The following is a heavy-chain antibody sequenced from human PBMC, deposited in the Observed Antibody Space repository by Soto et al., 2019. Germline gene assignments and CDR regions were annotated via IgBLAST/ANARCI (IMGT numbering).Heavy chain of an antibody. V-gene: IGHV3-30*03. CDR1: GFTFSSYG. D-gene: IGHD6-13*01. CDR3: ARDRSSTLDGMDV. CDR2: ISYDGSNK. Sequence: GGSLRLSCAASGFTFSSYGMHWVRQAPGKGLEWVAVISYDGSNKYYAASVQGRFTISRDNSKNTLYLQMNSLRAEDTAVYYRARDRSSTLDGMDVWGQGTTVTVS. J-gene: IGHJ6*02.